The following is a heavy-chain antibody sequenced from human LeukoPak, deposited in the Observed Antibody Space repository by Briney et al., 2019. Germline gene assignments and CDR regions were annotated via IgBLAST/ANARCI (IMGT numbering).Heavy chain of an antibody. V-gene: IGHV4-39*07. CDR1: GGSISSSSYY. D-gene: IGHD1-1*01. CDR2: IYYSGST. Sequence: SETLSLTCTVSGGSISSSSYYWGWIRQPPGKGLEWIGSIYYSGSTYYNPSLKSRVTISVDTSKNQFSLKLSSVTAADTAVYYCARGHNWAGRAFDIWGQGTMVTVSS. CDR3: ARGHNWAGRAFDI. J-gene: IGHJ3*02.